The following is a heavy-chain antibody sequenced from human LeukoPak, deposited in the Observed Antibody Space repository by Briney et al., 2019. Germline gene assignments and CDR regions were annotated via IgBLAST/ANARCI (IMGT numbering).Heavy chain of an antibody. V-gene: IGHV4-59*01. D-gene: IGHD5-18*01. CDR3: ARGYSCGYSSR. Sequence: SETLSLTCTVSGGSISSYYWSWIRQPPGKGLERIGYIYYSGSTNYNPSLKSRVTISVDTSKNQFSLKLSSVTAADTAVYYCARGYSCGYSSRWGQGTLVTVSS. J-gene: IGHJ4*02. CDR2: IYYSGST. CDR1: GGSISSYY.